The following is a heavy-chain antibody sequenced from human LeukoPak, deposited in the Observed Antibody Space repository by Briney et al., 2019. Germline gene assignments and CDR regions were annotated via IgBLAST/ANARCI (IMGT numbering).Heavy chain of an antibody. CDR2: IYYSGST. V-gene: IGHV4-59*01. CDR1: GGSISGYY. Sequence: SETLSLTCAVSGGSISGYYWSWIRQPPGKGLEWIGYIYYSGSTNYNPSLKSRVTLSVDTSNDQLSLKLSSVTAADTAVYYCARAHSASSFFFDYWGQGTLVTVSS. D-gene: IGHD6-6*01. J-gene: IGHJ4*02. CDR3: ARAHSASSFFFDY.